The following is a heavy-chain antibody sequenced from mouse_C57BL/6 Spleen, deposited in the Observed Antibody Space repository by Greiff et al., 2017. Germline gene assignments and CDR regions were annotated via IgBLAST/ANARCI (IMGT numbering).Heavy chain of an antibody. Sequence: EVQLVESGPELVKPGASVKISCKASGYSFTDYNMNWVKQSNGKSLEWIGVINPNYGSTSYNQKFKGKATLTVDKSSSTAYMQLNSLTSEDSAVDYCARQLGPSYAMDYWGQGTSVTVSS. V-gene: IGHV1-39*01. CDR3: ARQLGPSYAMDY. CDR2: INPNYGST. CDR1: GYSFTDYN. D-gene: IGHD4-1*01. J-gene: IGHJ4*01.